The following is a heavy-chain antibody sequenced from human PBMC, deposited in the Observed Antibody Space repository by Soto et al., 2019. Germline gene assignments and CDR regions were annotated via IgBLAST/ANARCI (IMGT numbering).Heavy chain of an antibody. D-gene: IGHD4-4*01. CDR3: VTRSRGLQSSPPRLDS. CDR1: GLTFSGYV. J-gene: IGHJ4*02. V-gene: IGHV3-23*01. CDR2: ISGSGSTT. Sequence: EVQLLESGGGLVQPGGSLRLSCAASGLTFSGYVMSWVRQAPGTGLEWVSAISGSGSTTYYADSVKGMFTISRDDSKNILVLQMNSLRAEDTAVYYCVTRSRGLQSSPPRLDSWGQGNLVTVSS.